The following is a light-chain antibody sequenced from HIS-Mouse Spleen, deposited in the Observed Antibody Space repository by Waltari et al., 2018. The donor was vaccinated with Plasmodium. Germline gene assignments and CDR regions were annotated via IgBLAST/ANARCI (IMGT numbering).Light chain of an antibody. J-gene: IGLJ2*01. V-gene: IGLV3-25*03. Sequence: SYELTQPPSVSVSPGQTARIPCSGDALPKQYAYWYQQKPGQAPVLVIYKDSERPSGIPERFSGPSSGTTVTLTISGVQAEDEADYYGQSADSSATYVVFGGGTKLTVL. CDR2: KDS. CDR1: ALPKQY. CDR3: QSADSSATYVV.